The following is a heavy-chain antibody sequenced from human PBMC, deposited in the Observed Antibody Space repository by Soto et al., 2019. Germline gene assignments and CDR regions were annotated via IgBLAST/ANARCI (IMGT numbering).Heavy chain of an antibody. CDR1: GGSISSGGYY. Sequence: SETLSLTCTVSGGSISSGGYYWSWIRQHPGKGLEWIGYIYYSGSTYYNPSLKSRVTISVDTSKNQFSLKLSSVTAADTAVYYCARNTYYYGSGSYYNYYGMDVWGQGTTVTLSS. CDR3: ARNTYYYGSGSYYNYYGMDV. D-gene: IGHD3-10*01. CDR2: IYYSGST. V-gene: IGHV4-31*03. J-gene: IGHJ6*02.